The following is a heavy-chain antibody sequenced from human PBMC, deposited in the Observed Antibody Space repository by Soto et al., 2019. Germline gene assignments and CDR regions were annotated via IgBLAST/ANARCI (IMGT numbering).Heavy chain of an antibody. D-gene: IGHD5-18*01. CDR2: ISWNSGNI. CDR1: GFTFDDYA. CDR3: FRSKGGYSYGTPFDY. V-gene: IGHV3-9*01. Sequence: EVQLEESGGALVQPGRSLRLSCAASGFTFDDYAMHWVRQVLGKGLEWVSSISWNSGNIGYADSVKGRFTTSRDNAKNPLQSQMNRSRPEDTGLYYCFRSKGGYSYGTPFDYWGQGTLVTVSS. J-gene: IGHJ4*02.